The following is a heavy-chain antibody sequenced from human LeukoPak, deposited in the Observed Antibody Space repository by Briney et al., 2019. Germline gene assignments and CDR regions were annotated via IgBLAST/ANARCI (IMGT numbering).Heavy chain of an antibody. V-gene: IGHV4-59*01. CDR1: GGSISTYY. CDR3: ARGGGPDAFDI. J-gene: IGHJ3*02. D-gene: IGHD3-16*01. CDR2: MYYSGTT. Sequence: SETLSLTCTVSGGSISTYYWSWIRQPPGKGLEWIGYMYYSGTTNYNPSLKSRVTTSVDRSKNQFSLKLSSVTAADTAVYYCARGGGPDAFDIWGQGTMVTVSS.